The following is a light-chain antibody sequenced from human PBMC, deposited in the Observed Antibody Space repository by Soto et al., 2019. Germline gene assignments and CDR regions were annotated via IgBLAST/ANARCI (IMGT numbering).Light chain of an antibody. CDR1: QGITSW. Sequence: DIQMTQSPSSISASVGDRVTITCRASQGITSWLVWYQQKPGKAPKXLIYAASSLQSGVPSRFSGSGSGTDVSITISSLQPEDCETYDCQQTDSFPYTFGRGTKGDIK. J-gene: IGKJ2*01. V-gene: IGKV1-12*01. CDR2: AAS. CDR3: QQTDSFPYT.